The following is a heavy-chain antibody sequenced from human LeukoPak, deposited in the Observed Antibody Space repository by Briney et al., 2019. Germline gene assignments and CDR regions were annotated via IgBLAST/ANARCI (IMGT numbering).Heavy chain of an antibody. D-gene: IGHD1-26*01. CDR1: GFTFTNFA. CDR3: ATHRNREPWELLFAFDI. Sequence: GGSLRLSCAASGFTFTNFAMSWVRQAPGKGLEWVSGISGSGGNTYFADSVKGQFTISGDNSRNTLYLQMNNLRAEDTAVYYCATHRNREPWELLFAFDIWGQGTMVTVSS. V-gene: IGHV3-23*01. J-gene: IGHJ3*02. CDR2: ISGSGGNT.